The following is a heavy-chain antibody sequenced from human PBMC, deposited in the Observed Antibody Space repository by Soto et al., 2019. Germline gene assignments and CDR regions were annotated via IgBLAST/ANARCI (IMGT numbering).Heavy chain of an antibody. CDR1: GGTFSSYA. V-gene: IGHV1-69*13. D-gene: IGHD6-19*01. CDR2: IIPIFGTA. CDR3: ARESAPYGHGYSSPLYGMDG. Sequence: SVKVSCKASGGTFSSYAISWVRQAPGQGLEWMGGIIPIFGTANYAQKFQGRVTITADESTSTAYMELSSLRSEDTAVYYCARESAPYGHGYSSPLYGMDGWGKGTTVTVAS. J-gene: IGHJ6*04.